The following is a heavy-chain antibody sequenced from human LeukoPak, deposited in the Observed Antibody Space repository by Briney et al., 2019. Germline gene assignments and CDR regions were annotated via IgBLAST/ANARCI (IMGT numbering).Heavy chain of an antibody. V-gene: IGHV4-34*01. Sequence: SETLSLTCAAYGGSFSGYYWSWIRQPPGKGLEWIGEINHSGSTNYNPSLKSRVTISVDTSKNQFSLKLSSVTAADTAVYYCARGLYYYGSGSYYLDYWGQGTLVTVSS. D-gene: IGHD3-10*01. J-gene: IGHJ4*02. CDR3: ARGLYYYGSGSYYLDY. CDR1: GGSFSGYY. CDR2: INHSGST.